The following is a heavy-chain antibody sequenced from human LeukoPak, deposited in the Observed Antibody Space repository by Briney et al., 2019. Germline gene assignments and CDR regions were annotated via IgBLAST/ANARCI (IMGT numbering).Heavy chain of an antibody. CDR3: AREAPYYYDSSGYFNDAFDI. J-gene: IGHJ3*02. D-gene: IGHD3-22*01. CDR2: INHSGST. CDR1: GGSSSGYY. Sequence: PSETLSLTCAVYGGSSSGYYWSWIRQPPGKGLEWIGEINHSGSTNYNPSLKSRVTISVDTSKNQFSLKLSSVTAADTAVYYCAREAPYYYDSSGYFNDAFDIWGQGTMVTVSS. V-gene: IGHV4-34*01.